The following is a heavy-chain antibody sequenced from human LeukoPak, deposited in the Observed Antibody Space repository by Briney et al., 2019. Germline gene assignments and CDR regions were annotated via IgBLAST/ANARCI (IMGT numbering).Heavy chain of an antibody. J-gene: IGHJ4*02. CDR3: ARTAPRYDILTGYYDY. CDR1: GYTFTDNY. Sequence: ASVKVSCKASGYTFTDNYMHWVRQAPGQGLEWMGRINPNSGGTSFAQKFQGRVTMTRDTSTSTVYMELSSLRSEDTAVYYCARTAPRYDILTGYYDYWGQGTLVTVSS. CDR2: INPNSGGT. V-gene: IGHV1-2*06. D-gene: IGHD3-9*01.